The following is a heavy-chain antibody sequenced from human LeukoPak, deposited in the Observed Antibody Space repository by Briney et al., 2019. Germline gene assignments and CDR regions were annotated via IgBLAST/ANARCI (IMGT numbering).Heavy chain of an antibody. V-gene: IGHV3-21*04. CDR1: GFTFSSYS. CDR3: AREHYDSSGYYFVGAFDI. Sequence: PGGSLRLSCAASGFTFSSYSMNWVRQAPGKGLEWVSSISSSSSYIYYADSVKGRFTISRDNAKNSLYLQMNSLRAEDTAVYYCAREHYDSSGYYFVGAFDIWGQGTMVTVSS. CDR2: ISSSSSYI. D-gene: IGHD3-22*01. J-gene: IGHJ3*02.